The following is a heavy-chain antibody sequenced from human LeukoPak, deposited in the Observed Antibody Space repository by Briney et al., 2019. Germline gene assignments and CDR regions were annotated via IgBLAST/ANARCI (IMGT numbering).Heavy chain of an antibody. CDR2: IRYDGSNK. Sequence: GGSLRLSCAASGFTFSSYGMHWVRQAPGKGLEWVAFIRYDGSNKYYADSVKGRFTISRDNSKNTLYLQMNSLRAEDTAVYYCAKSPFVVYARVAFDIWGQGTMVTVSS. V-gene: IGHV3-30*02. CDR1: GFTFSSYG. D-gene: IGHD2-8*02. J-gene: IGHJ3*02. CDR3: AKSPFVVYARVAFDI.